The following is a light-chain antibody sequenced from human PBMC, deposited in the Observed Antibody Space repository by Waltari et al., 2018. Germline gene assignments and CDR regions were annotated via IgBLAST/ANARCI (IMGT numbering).Light chain of an antibody. J-gene: IGKJ4*01. CDR1: QCISKW. V-gene: IGKV1-5*03. CDR3: QQYNSYSLLT. CDR2: KAS. Sequence: DIQMIQSPSTLSASVGDRFTITCRASQCISKWLAWYQQKPGKAPKLLIYKASTLESGVPSRFSGSGSGTEFTLTISSLQPDDFATYYCQQYNSYSLLTFGGGTKVEIK.